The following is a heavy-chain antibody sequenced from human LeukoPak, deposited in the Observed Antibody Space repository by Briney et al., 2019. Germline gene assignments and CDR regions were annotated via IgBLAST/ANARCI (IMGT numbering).Heavy chain of an antibody. Sequence: GGSLRLSCAASGFTFSSYSINWVRQAPGKGLEWVSYISSSSSTTYYADSVKGRFTISRDNSKNTLYLQMNSLRAEDTAVYYCAKEGSSSWYPTIDYWGQGTLVTVSS. CDR1: GFTFSSYS. J-gene: IGHJ4*02. D-gene: IGHD6-13*01. CDR2: ISSSSSTT. V-gene: IGHV3-48*01. CDR3: AKEGSSSWYPTIDY.